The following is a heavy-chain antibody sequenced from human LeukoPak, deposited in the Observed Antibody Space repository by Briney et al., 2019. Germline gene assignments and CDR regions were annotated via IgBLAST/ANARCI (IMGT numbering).Heavy chain of an antibody. J-gene: IGHJ1*01. Sequence: GRSLRLSCAASGFTFSSYAMHWVRQAPGKGLEWVAVISYDGSNKYYADSVKGRFTISRDNSKNTLYLQMNSLRAEDTAVYYCARELRGYCSSTSCYEGRYFQHWGQGTLVTVSS. V-gene: IGHV3-30-3*01. D-gene: IGHD2-2*01. CDR2: ISYDGSNK. CDR1: GFTFSSYA. CDR3: ARELRGYCSSTSCYEGRYFQH.